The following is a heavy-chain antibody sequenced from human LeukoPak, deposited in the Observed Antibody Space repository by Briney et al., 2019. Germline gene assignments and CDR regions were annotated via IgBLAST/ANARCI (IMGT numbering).Heavy chain of an antibody. J-gene: IGHJ5*02. CDR1: GGTFSSYA. V-gene: IGHV1-69*06. Sequence: GASVKVSCKASGGTFSSYAISWVRQAPGQGLEWMGGIIPIFGTANYAQKFQGRVTITADKSTSTAYMELSSLRPEDTAVYYCARDLVGYYYDSSGSNWFDPWGQGTLVTVSS. CDR2: IIPIFGTA. D-gene: IGHD3-22*01. CDR3: ARDLVGYYYDSSGSNWFDP.